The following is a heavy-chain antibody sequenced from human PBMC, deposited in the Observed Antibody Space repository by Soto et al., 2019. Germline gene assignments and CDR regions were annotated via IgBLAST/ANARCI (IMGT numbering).Heavy chain of an antibody. V-gene: IGHV3-64D*06. CDR2: ISSNGGST. Sequence: SVGSLRLSCSASGFTFSSYAMHWVRQAPGKGLEYVSAISSNGGSTYYADSVKGRFTIFRDNSKNTLYLQMSSLRSEDAAVYYCVKMRYNSGWYDYWGQGTLVTVSS. D-gene: IGHD6-19*01. CDR1: GFTFSSYA. CDR3: VKMRYNSGWYDY. J-gene: IGHJ4*02.